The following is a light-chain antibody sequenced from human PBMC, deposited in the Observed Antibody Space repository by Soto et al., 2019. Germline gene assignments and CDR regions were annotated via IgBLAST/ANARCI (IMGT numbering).Light chain of an antibody. CDR2: GNS. CDR3: QSYDSSLSAVV. V-gene: IGLV1-40*01. J-gene: IGLJ2*01. Sequence: QSVLTQPPSVSGAPGQRVTISCTGGSSNIGAGYDVHWYKQLPGTAPKLLIYGNSNRPSGVPDRFSGSKSGTSASLAITGLQAEDEADYYCQSYDSSLSAVVFGGGTKLTVL. CDR1: SSNIGAGYD.